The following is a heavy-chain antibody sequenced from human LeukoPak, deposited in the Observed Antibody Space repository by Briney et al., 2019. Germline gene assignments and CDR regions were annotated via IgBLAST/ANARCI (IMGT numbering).Heavy chain of an antibody. V-gene: IGHV4-39*01. CDR3: ASGRPIPYDILTGYYLPIKEY. J-gene: IGHJ4*02. D-gene: IGHD3-9*01. CDR2: IYYSGST. Sequence: PSETLSLTCTVSGGSISSSSYYWGWIRQPPGKGLEWIGSIYYSGSTYYNPSLKSRVTISADTSKNQFSLRLSSVTAADTAVYYCASGRPIPYDILTGYYLPIKEYWGQGTLVTVSS. CDR1: GGSISSSSYY.